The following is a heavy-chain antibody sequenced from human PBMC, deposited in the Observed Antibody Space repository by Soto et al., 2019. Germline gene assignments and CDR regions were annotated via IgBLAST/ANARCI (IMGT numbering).Heavy chain of an antibody. CDR2: VYWDDDK. D-gene: IGHD5-18*01. V-gene: IGHV2-5*02. CDR3: AHKGGFGYPES. J-gene: IGHJ5*02. CDR1: GFSLTTSGVG. Sequence: QITLKESGPMLVKPTQALTLTCTCSGFSLTTSGVGVGWIRQPPGKALEWLARVYWDDDKRYSPSLTNRLTLSRDTSKNQVVLTLTNVDPTDTGTYFCAHKGGFGYPESWGQGIMVTVSS.